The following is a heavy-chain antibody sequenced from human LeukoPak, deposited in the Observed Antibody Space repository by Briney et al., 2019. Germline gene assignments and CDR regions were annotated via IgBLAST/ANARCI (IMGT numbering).Heavy chain of an antibody. CDR2: IYYSGST. D-gene: IGHD2-2*01. CDR1: GCSISGSSLSFSGSSYY. CDR3: ARETLGYCSSTSCYAWFDP. J-gene: IGHJ5*02. Sequence: PSETLSLTCTVSGCSISGSSLSFSGSSYYWGWIRQPPGKGLEWIGSIYYSGSTYYNPSLKSRVTISVDRSKNQFSLKLSSVTAADTAVYYCARETLGYCSSTSCYAWFDPWGQGTLVTVSS. V-gene: IGHV4-39*07.